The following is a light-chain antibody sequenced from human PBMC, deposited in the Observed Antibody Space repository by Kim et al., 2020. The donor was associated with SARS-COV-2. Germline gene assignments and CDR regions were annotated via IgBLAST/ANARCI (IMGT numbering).Light chain of an antibody. CDR2: EVS. J-gene: IGLJ2*01. CDR1: SSDVGSYNR. Sequence: QSISLRCTATSSDVGSYNRVSWYQQPPATAPKLMIYEVSDRPSGVPDRFSGSKAGNTASLTISGLQAEDEADYYCSSYTSSSTLLFGGGTQLTVL. V-gene: IGLV2-18*02. CDR3: SSYTSSSTLL.